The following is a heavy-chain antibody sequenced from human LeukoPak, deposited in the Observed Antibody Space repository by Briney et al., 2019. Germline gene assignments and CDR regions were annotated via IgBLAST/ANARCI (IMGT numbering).Heavy chain of an antibody. V-gene: IGHV5-51*01. CDR3: ARDILTDYFDY. CDR1: GYNFTNYW. J-gene: IGHJ4*02. D-gene: IGHD3-9*01. Sequence: GESLKISCEASGYNFTNYWIGRVRQMPGKGLEWMGIIYPGDSDTRYSPSFQGHVTISADKSISTTYLQWSSLKASDTAMYYCARDILTDYFDYWGQGTLVTVSS. CDR2: IYPGDSDT.